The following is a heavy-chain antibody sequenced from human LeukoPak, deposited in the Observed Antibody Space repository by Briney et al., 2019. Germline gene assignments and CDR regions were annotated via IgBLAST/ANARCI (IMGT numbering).Heavy chain of an antibody. CDR2: ISPTGSTT. CDR1: GFTFSNFW. D-gene: IGHD6-6*01. J-gene: IGHJ4*02. Sequence: GGSLRLSCAASGFTFSNFWMHWARQLPGKGLVWVSRISPTGSTTSYADSVKGRFTVSRDNAKNTLYLQVNNLRAEDTAVYYCARGPNSNWSGLDFWGQGTLLTVSS. CDR3: ARGPNSNWSGLDF. V-gene: IGHV3-74*01.